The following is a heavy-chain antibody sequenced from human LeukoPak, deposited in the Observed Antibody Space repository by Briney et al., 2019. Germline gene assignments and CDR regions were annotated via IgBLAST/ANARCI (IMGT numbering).Heavy chain of an antibody. D-gene: IGHD6-6*01. CDR2: ISSSGSTI. J-gene: IGHJ6*03. V-gene: IGHV3-48*03. Sequence: GGSLRLXCAASGFTFSSYEMNWVRQAPGKGLEWVSYISSSGSTIYYADSVKGRFTISRDNAKNSLYLQMNSLRAEDTAVYYCATSSSSVGDYYYYMDVWGKGTTVTVSS. CDR1: GFTFSSYE. CDR3: ATSSSSVGDYYYYMDV.